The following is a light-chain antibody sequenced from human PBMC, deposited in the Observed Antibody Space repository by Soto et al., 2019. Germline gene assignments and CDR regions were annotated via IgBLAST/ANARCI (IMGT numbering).Light chain of an antibody. CDR1: QSVSIN. CDR2: GAS. CDR3: QQYDYWYT. J-gene: IGKJ2*01. Sequence: EIVMTQSPATLSVSPGERAALSCRATQSVSINLAWYQHKPGQAPRLLIYGASTRAPGIPARFSASGSGTEFTLTISSLQSEDSATYYCQQYDYWYTFGQGTKLEIK. V-gene: IGKV3-15*01.